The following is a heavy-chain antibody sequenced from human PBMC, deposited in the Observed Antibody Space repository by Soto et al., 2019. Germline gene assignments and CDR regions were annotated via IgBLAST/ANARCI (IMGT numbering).Heavy chain of an antibody. CDR1: GGSISSGGYY. CDR3: ARDLITAAGPNYYYYGMDV. Sequence: SETLSLTCTVSGGSISSGGYYWSWIRQHPGKGLEWIGYIYYSGSTYYNPSLKSRVTISVDTSKNQFSLKLSSVTAADTAVYYCARDLITAAGPNYYYYGMDVWGQGTTVTVSS. V-gene: IGHV4-31*03. D-gene: IGHD6-13*01. J-gene: IGHJ6*02. CDR2: IYYSGST.